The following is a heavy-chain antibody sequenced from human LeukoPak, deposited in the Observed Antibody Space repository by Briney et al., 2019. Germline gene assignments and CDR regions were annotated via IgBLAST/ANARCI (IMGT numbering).Heavy chain of an antibody. Sequence: GGSLRLSCAASGFTFDDYTMPWVRQAPGKGLEWVSGISWNSGSIGYADSVKGRFTISRDNAKNSLYLQMNSLRAEDTALYYCAKDTRRLGYYYYGMDVWGQGTTVTVSS. CDR3: AKDTRRLGYYYYGMDV. V-gene: IGHV3-9*01. J-gene: IGHJ6*02. CDR2: ISWNSGSI. CDR1: GFTFDDYT. D-gene: IGHD4-17*01.